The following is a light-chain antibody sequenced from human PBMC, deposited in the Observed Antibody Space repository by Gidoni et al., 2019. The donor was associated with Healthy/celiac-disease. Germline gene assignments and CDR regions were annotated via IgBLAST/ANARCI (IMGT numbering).Light chain of an antibody. CDR3: QSYDSSLSVV. J-gene: IGLJ2*01. Sequence: QSVLTQPPSVTGAPGQGVTISCSGSSSHIGAGYDVHLYQQLPGTAPKPPFYGNSNRPSGVPDRFSGSKSGTSASLAITGLQAEDEADYYCQSYDSSLSVVFGGGTKLTVL. V-gene: IGLV1-40*01. CDR1: SSHIGAGYD. CDR2: GNS.